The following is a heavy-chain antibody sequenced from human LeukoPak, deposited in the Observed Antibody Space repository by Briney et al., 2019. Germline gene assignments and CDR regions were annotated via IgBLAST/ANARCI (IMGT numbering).Heavy chain of an antibody. CDR2: IYYSGST. V-gene: IGHV4-59*08. CDR1: GGSFSGHY. CDR3: ASGPLNFDWLFRGFDY. J-gene: IGHJ4*02. Sequence: SETLSLTCAVYGGSFSGHYWSWIRQPPGKGLEWIGYIYYSGSTNYNPSLKSRVTISVDTSKNQFSLKLSSVTAADTAVYYCASGPLNFDWLFRGFDYWGQGTLVTVSS. D-gene: IGHD3-9*01.